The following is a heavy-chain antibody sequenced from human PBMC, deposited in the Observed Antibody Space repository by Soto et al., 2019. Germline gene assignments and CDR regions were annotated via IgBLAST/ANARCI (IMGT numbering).Heavy chain of an antibody. Sequence: SLRLSCAASGFTVSSNYMSWVRQAPGKGLEWVSVIYSGGSTYYADSVKGRFTISRDNSKNTLYLQMNSLRAEDTAVYYCARDRLYSGYDLPAFDIWGQGTMVTVSS. D-gene: IGHD5-12*01. J-gene: IGHJ3*02. CDR2: IYSGGST. CDR1: GFTVSSNY. V-gene: IGHV3-53*01. CDR3: ARDRLYSGYDLPAFDI.